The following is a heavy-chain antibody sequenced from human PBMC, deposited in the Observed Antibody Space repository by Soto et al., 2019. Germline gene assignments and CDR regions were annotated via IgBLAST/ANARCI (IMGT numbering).Heavy chain of an antibody. CDR2: ISGSGGST. CDR1: GFTFSSYA. D-gene: IGHD3-3*01. CDR3: AKARAQFYDFWSAYAVDY. V-gene: IGHV3-23*01. Sequence: GGSLRLSCAASGFTFSSYAMSWVRQAPGKGLEWVSAISGSGGSTYYADSVKGRFTISRDNSKNTLYLQMNSLRAEDTAVYYCAKARAQFYDFWSAYAVDYWGQGTLVTVSS. J-gene: IGHJ4*02.